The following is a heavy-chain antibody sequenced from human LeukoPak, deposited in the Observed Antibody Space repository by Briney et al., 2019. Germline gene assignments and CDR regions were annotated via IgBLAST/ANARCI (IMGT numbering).Heavy chain of an antibody. CDR1: GYNFTSFD. Sequence: ASTKVSCKTSGYNFTSFDISGVRKAHGQGLEWMGWISAYNGNTNYAQKLQGRVTMTTDTSTSTAYMELRSLRSDDTAVYYCARESRSGYDYWGQGTLVTVSS. D-gene: IGHD5-12*01. CDR2: ISAYNGNT. V-gene: IGHV1-18*01. J-gene: IGHJ4*02. CDR3: ARESRSGYDY.